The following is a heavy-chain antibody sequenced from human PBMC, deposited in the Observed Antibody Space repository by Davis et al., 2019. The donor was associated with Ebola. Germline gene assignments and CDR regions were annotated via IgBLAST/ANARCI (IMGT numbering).Heavy chain of an antibody. CDR1: GGSISRSSYY. CDR3: ARHRYLGDYDPYFDL. D-gene: IGHD4-17*01. J-gene: IGHJ4*02. CDR2: IYFSGSP. Sequence: SETLSLSCTVSGGSISRSSYYWGWVRQPPGKGPEWIGSIYFSGSPYDNPALKSRVTVSVDTSKNQFSLNLRSLTATDTAVYYCARHRYLGDYDPYFDLWGQGTLVTVSS. V-gene: IGHV4-39*01.